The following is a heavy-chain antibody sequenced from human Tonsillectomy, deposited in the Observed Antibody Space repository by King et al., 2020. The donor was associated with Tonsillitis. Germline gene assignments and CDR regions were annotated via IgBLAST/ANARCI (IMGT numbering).Heavy chain of an antibody. CDR1: GFTFSSYS. V-gene: IGHV3-21*01. J-gene: IGHJ4*02. Sequence: VQLVQSGGGLVKPGGALRLSCAASGFTFSSYSMNWVRQAPGKGLEWVSSISSISSFIYYADSVKGRFTISRDNAKNSLYLQMNSLRAEDTAVYYCARAEGAEIQLWFFDYWGQGTLVTVSS. CDR2: ISSISSFI. D-gene: IGHD5-18*01. CDR3: ARAEGAEIQLWFFDY.